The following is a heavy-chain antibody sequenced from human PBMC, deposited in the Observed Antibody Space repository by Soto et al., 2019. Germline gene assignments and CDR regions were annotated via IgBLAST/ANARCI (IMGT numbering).Heavy chain of an antibody. CDR3: AKGAGDRLSLGMDV. J-gene: IGHJ6*02. Sequence: QVQLVESGGGVVQPGWSLRLSCAASGFSISDYGMEWVRQAPGKGLEWVSLISYDGSNTYYADSVKGRFTISRDNSQDTLFLPMTGLRREDTAVYYCAKGAGDRLSLGMDVWGQGTTVTVAS. CDR1: GFSISDYG. CDR2: ISYDGSNT. V-gene: IGHV3-30*18. D-gene: IGHD1-26*01.